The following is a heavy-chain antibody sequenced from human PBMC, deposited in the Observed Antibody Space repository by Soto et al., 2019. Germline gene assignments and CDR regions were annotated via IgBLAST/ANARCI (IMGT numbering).Heavy chain of an antibody. J-gene: IGHJ4*01. CDR3: ARGPMVRGVI. Sequence: QVQLQQWGAGLLKPSETLSLTCAVYGESSGGYYWTWIRQPPGKGLEWIGEINHSGSSNYNPSLKSRVTMSRDTSRNQFFLKVRSVTAADTAVYYCARGPMVRGVIWGQGTLVTVSS. D-gene: IGHD3-10*01. CDR1: GESSGGYY. CDR2: INHSGSS. V-gene: IGHV4-34*01.